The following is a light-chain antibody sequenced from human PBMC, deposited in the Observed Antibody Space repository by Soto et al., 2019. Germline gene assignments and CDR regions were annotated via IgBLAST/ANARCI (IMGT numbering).Light chain of an antibody. CDR1: QSVSNNY. Sequence: EIVLTQSPGTLSLSPGERATXXXXXSQSVSNNYLAWYQQKPGQAPRLLIYGASNRATGIPDRFSGSGSGTDFTLTISRLEPEDFAVYYCQQYGSSPFTFGPGTKVDI. J-gene: IGKJ3*01. V-gene: IGKV3-20*01. CDR2: GAS. CDR3: QQYGSSPFT.